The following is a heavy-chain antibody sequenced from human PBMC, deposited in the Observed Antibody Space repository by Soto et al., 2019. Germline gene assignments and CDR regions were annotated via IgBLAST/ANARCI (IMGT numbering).Heavy chain of an antibody. Sequence: GSVKVSCKASGYTFTGYYVHWARQAPGQGLEWMGWINPNSGDTYLAQRFQGRVTMNRDTSIGTAYMELRGLTSDDTAEYYCAKGGAIVAAGTRVYLYNAMDVWGQGTTVTVSS. D-gene: IGHD1-26*01. V-gene: IGHV1-2*02. CDR3: AKGGAIVAAGTRVYLYNAMDV. J-gene: IGHJ6*02. CDR2: INPNSGDT. CDR1: GYTFTGYY.